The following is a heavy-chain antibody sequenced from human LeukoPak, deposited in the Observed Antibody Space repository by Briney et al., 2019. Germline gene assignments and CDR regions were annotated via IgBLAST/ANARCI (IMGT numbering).Heavy chain of an antibody. CDR2: ISDRGGST. CDR1: GFTFSTDA. CDR3: AKRGMTTIKEGFDY. Sequence: GGSLRLSCAASGFTFSTDAMSWVRQAPGKGLEWVSAISDRGGSTYYADSVKGRFTISRDNSKNTLYLQMSSLRAEDTAVYYCAKRGMTTIKEGFDYWGQGTLVTVSS. J-gene: IGHJ4*02. V-gene: IGHV3-23*01. D-gene: IGHD5-24*01.